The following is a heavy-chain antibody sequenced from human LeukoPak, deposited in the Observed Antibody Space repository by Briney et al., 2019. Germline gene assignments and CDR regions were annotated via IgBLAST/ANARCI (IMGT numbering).Heavy chain of an antibody. D-gene: IGHD1-1*01. CDR3: ARDFYHSGTNWYDVFDV. Sequence: GGSLRLSCAASGFTFSSYAMHWVRQAPGKGLEWVAVISYDGSNKYYADSVKGRFTISRDNSKNTLYLQMNSLRSDDTAVYYCARDFYHSGTNWYDVFDVWGQGTMVTVSS. V-gene: IGHV3-30-3*01. CDR2: ISYDGSNK. J-gene: IGHJ3*01. CDR1: GFTFSSYA.